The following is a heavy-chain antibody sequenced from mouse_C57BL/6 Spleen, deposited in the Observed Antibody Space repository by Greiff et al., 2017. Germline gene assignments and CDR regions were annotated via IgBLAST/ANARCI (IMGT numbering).Heavy chain of an antibody. CDR1: GFTFSSYA. CDR2: ISDGGSYT. CDR3: ARGRDYYGSTDWYFDV. J-gene: IGHJ1*03. D-gene: IGHD1-1*01. Sequence: EVQVVESGGGLVKPGGSLKLSCAASGFTFSSYAMSWVRQTPEKRLEWVATISDGGSYTYYPDTVKGRFTISRDNAKNNLYLQMRQLKSEDTDMYYCARGRDYYGSTDWYFDVWGTGTTVTVSS. V-gene: IGHV5-4*01.